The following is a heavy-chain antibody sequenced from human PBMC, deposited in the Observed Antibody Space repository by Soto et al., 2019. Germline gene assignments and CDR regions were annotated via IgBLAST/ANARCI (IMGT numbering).Heavy chain of an antibody. J-gene: IGHJ6*02. CDR3: ARGDTAMVRLYYYYGMDV. Sequence: QVQLVQSGAEVKKPRSSVKVSCKASGGTFSSYAISWVRQAPGQGLEWMGGIIPIFGTANYAQKFQGRVTITADESTSTAYMELSSLRSEDTAVYYCARGDTAMVRLYYYYGMDVWGQGTTVTVSS. D-gene: IGHD5-18*01. CDR2: IIPIFGTA. V-gene: IGHV1-69*12. CDR1: GGTFSSYA.